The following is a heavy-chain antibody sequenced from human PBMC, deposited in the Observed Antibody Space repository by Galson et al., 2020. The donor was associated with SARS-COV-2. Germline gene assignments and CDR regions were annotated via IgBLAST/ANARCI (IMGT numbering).Heavy chain of an antibody. J-gene: IGHJ6*02. V-gene: IGHV3-23*01. D-gene: IGHD3-16*01. CDR2: ISGAGGST. CDR3: TKHKEVSAYYDMDV. CDR1: GITFSSHG. Sequence: GGSLRLSCAASGITFSSHGMSWVRQAQGKGLEWVSGISGAGGSTFYADSVKGRFTISRDNSKNTLFLQMNSLRAEDTAVYYCTKHKEVSAYYDMDVWGQGITVTVSS.